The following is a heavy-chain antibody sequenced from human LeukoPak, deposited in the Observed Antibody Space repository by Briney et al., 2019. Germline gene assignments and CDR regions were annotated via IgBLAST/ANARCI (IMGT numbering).Heavy chain of an antibody. J-gene: IGHJ5*02. Sequence: PSETLSLTCTVSGGSISSYYLSWIRQPAGKGLEWIGRIYSRVTTYNPSLKSRVTMSADTSRNHVSLTLNSVTAADTAVYYCARDSGTTGEVKFDPWGQGTLVTVSS. CDR2: IYSRVT. CDR1: GGSISSYY. D-gene: IGHD3-10*01. CDR3: ARDSGTTGEVKFDP. V-gene: IGHV4-4*07.